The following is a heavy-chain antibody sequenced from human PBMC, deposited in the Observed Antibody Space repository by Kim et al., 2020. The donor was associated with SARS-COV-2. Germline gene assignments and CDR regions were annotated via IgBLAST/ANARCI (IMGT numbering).Heavy chain of an antibody. CDR3: ANTARYYGSGAPDAFDI. Sequence: GGSLRLSCAASGFTFSSYAMSWVRQAPGKGLEWVSVIYSGGSSTYYADSVKGRFTISRDNSKNTLYLQMNSLRAEDTAVYYCANTARYYGSGAPDAFDIWGQGTMVTVSS. J-gene: IGHJ3*02. V-gene: IGHV3-23*03. D-gene: IGHD3-10*01. CDR2: IYSGGSST. CDR1: GFTFSSYA.